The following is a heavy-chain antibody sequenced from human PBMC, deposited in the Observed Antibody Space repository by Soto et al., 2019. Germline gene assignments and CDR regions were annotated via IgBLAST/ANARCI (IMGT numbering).Heavy chain of an antibody. J-gene: IGHJ5*01. CDR3: ARMASFGSLNWFDP. D-gene: IGHD5-18*01. CDR1: GYTFTNND. CDR2: MNPGSGDT. V-gene: IGHV1-8*01. Sequence: ASVKVSCKASGYTFTNNDVTWVRQATGQGLEWMGWMNPGSGDTGYAQKFQGRVTMTRDISIATAYMELSSLRSEDTAIYYCARMASFGSLNWFDPWGQGILVTASS.